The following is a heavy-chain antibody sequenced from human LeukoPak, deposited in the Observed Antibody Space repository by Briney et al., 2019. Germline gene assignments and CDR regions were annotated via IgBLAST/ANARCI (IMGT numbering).Heavy chain of an antibody. Sequence: ASVKVSCKASGYTFTSYGISWVRQAPGQGLEWMGGIIPIFGTANYAQKFQGRVTITADKSTSTAYMELSSLRSEDTAVYYCARDGAGYSGYNYYYYYMDVWGKGTTVTVSS. CDR1: GYTFTSYG. D-gene: IGHD5-12*01. J-gene: IGHJ6*03. CDR3: ARDGAGYSGYNYYYYYMDV. CDR2: IIPIFGTA. V-gene: IGHV1-69*06.